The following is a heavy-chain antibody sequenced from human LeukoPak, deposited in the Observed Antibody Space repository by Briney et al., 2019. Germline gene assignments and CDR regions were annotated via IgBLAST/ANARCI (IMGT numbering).Heavy chain of an antibody. CDR2: IYSGGST. J-gene: IGHJ6*02. Sequence: PGGSLRLSCAASGFTFSSYAMHWVRQAPGKGLEWVSVIYSGGSTYYADSVEGRFTISRDNSKNTLYLQVNSLRAEDTAVYYCARASPRNYYYYYGMDVWGQGTTVTVSS. CDR1: GFTFSSYA. V-gene: IGHV3-NL1*01. CDR3: ARASPRNYYYYYGMDV.